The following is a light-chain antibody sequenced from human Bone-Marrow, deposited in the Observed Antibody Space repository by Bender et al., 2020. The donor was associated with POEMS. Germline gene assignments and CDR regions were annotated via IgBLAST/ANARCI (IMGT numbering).Light chain of an antibody. J-gene: IGLJ3*02. CDR2: SNN. CDR1: RSNIGGNT. Sequence: QSVLTQPPSRSGTPGQRVTISCSGSRSNIGGNTVSWFQQLPGTAPRLLIYSNNERPSGVPDRFSGSKSGTSASLAITGLQSEDEADYYCATWDDSLDGPLFGGGTKVTVL. CDR3: ATWDDSLDGPL. V-gene: IGLV1-44*01.